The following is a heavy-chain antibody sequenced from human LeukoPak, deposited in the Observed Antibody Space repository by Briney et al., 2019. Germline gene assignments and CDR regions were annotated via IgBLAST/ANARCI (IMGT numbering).Heavy chain of an antibody. Sequence: GASVKVSCKASGYTFTSYYMHWVRQAPGQGLEWMGIISPSGGSTSYAQKFQGRVTMTRDMSTSTVYMELSSLRSEDTAVYYCAREDTVTNLFDYWGQGTLVTVSS. CDR3: AREDTVTNLFDY. J-gene: IGHJ4*02. CDR2: ISPSGGST. V-gene: IGHV1-46*01. CDR1: GYTFTSYY. D-gene: IGHD4-17*01.